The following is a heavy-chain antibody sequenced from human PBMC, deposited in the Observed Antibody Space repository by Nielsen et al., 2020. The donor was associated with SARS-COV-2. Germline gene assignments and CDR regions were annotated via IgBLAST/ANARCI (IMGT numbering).Heavy chain of an antibody. D-gene: IGHD5-12*01. CDR2: ISGGSATI. Sequence: GGSLRLSCVASGFSFNTYSMNWVRQAPGKGLEWVSYISGGSATIYYADSVKGRFTTSRDNAKNSLYLQMKSLRVEDTAVYYCARDHIVANIDLDYWGHGTLVTVSS. J-gene: IGHJ4*01. V-gene: IGHV3-48*04. CDR3: ARDHIVANIDLDY. CDR1: GFSFNTYS.